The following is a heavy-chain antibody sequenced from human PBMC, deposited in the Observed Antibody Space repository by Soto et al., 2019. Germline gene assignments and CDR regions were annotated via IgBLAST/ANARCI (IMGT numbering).Heavy chain of an antibody. J-gene: IGHJ4*02. V-gene: IGHV4-59*01. Sequence: SXTLSLTCTASGGTISSYYWSWVRQPPGKGLEWIGYIYYSGSTNYNPSLKSRVTISVDTSKNQFSLKLSSVTAADTAVYYCARGGGTTNFDYWGQGTLVTVSS. CDR3: ARGGGTTNFDY. CDR2: IYYSGST. D-gene: IGHD4-17*01. CDR1: GGTISSYY.